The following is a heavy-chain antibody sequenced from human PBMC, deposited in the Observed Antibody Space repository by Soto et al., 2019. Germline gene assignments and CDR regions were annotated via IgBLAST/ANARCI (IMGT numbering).Heavy chain of an antibody. Sequence: QVQLVQSGAEVKKPGSSVKVSCKSSGGTFSSYAISWVRQAPGQGLEWMGGIIPIFGTANYAQKFQRRVKSTADESTSTAYMQLSSLRSEDTAVYYCARGGEGWDYGDYDSNWFDPWGQGTLVTVSS. CDR1: GGTFSSYA. CDR2: IIPIFGTA. D-gene: IGHD4-17*01. CDR3: ARGGEGWDYGDYDSNWFDP. V-gene: IGHV1-69*01. J-gene: IGHJ5*02.